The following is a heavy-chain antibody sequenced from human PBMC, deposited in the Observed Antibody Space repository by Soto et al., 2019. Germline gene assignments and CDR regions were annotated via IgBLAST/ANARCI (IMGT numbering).Heavy chain of an antibody. CDR1: GFTFSSYA. CDR3: ARDGLRFLEWLLYPLFRGGYGMDV. D-gene: IGHD3-3*01. Sequence: QVQLVESGGGVVQPGRSLRLSCAASGFTFSSYAKHWVRQAPGKGLEWVAVISYDGSNKYYADSVKGRFTISRDNSKNTLYLQMNSLRAEDTAVYYCARDGLRFLEWLLYPLFRGGYGMDVWGQGTTVTVSS. V-gene: IGHV3-30-3*01. CDR2: ISYDGSNK. J-gene: IGHJ6*02.